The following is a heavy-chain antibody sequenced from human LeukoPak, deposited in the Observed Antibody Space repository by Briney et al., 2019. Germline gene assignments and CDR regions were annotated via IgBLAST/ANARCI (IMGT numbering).Heavy chain of an antibody. Sequence: PSETLSLTCAVYGGSFSGYYWSWIRQPPGKGLEWIGEINHSGSTNYNPSLKSRVTISVDTSKNQFSLKLSSVTAADTAVYYCARRRAGRTDNWFDPWGQGTLVTVSS. J-gene: IGHJ5*02. CDR1: GGSFSGYY. D-gene: IGHD3/OR15-3a*01. V-gene: IGHV4-34*01. CDR2: INHSGST. CDR3: ARRRAGRTDNWFDP.